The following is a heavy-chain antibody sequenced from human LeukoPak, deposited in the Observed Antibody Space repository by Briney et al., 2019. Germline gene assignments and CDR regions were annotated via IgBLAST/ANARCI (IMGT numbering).Heavy chain of an antibody. J-gene: IGHJ4*02. CDR2: INSDGSYI. CDR1: GFTFSLYA. D-gene: IGHD2-15*01. V-gene: IGHV3-64*04. Sequence: GGSLRLSCSASGFTFSLYAMHWVRQAPGKGLGYVSAINSDGSYIYYADSVKGRFTISRDNSKNTLYLQMNSLRAEDTAVYHCANGWSPDYWGRGTLVTVSS. CDR3: ANGWSPDY.